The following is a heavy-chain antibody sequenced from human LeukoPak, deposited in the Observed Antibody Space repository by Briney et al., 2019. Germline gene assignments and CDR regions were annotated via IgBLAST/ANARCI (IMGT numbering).Heavy chain of an antibody. CDR3: ARGGSGSYFLYYFDY. D-gene: IGHD3-10*01. CDR1: GFTFSTYS. CDR2: MSSGSSFI. Sequence: GGSLRLSCAASGFTFSTYSMNWVRQAPGKGLEWVSSMSSGSSFIYYADSVKGRFTISRDNAKNSLYLQMNSLRAEDTAVYYCARGGSGSYFLYYFDYWGQGTLVTVSS. J-gene: IGHJ4*02. V-gene: IGHV3-21*01.